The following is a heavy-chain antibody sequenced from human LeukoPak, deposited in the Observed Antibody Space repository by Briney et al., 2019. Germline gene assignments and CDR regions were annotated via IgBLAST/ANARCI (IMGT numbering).Heavy chain of an antibody. D-gene: IGHD3-9*01. CDR1: GGSFSGYY. J-gene: IGHJ4*02. Sequence: SETLSLTCAVYGGSFSGYYWSWIRQPPGKGLEWIGEINHSGSTNYNPSLKSRVTISVDTSKNQFSLKLSSVTAADTAVYYCARGSALAYYDILTGYYLGSSFDYWGQGTLVTVSS. CDR3: ARGSALAYYDILTGYYLGSSFDY. CDR2: INHSGST. V-gene: IGHV4-34*01.